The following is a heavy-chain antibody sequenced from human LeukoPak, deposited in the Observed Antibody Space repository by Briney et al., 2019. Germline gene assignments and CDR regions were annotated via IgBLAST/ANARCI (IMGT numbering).Heavy chain of an antibody. D-gene: IGHD1-14*01. V-gene: IGHV4-34*01. CDR1: GGSFSGYY. Sequence: PSETLSLTCAVYGGSFSGYYWSWIRQPPGKGLEWIGEIYQSGSTNYNPSLKSRVTISVDTSKNQFSLNLSSVTAADTAVYYCARDGIWGQGTLVTVSS. CDR2: IYQSGST. J-gene: IGHJ4*02. CDR3: ARDGI.